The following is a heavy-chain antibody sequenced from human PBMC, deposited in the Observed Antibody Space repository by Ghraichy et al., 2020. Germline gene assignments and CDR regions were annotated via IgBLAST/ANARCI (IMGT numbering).Heavy chain of an antibody. V-gene: IGHV1-46*01. Sequence: ASVKVSCKASGYTFTSYYMHWVRQAPGQGLEWMGIINPSGGSTSYAQKFQGRVTMTRDTSTSTVYMELSSLRSEDTAVYYCARDPLWFGELLHIDYWGQGTLVTVSS. CDR3: ARDPLWFGELLHIDY. CDR1: GYTFTSYY. CDR2: INPSGGST. J-gene: IGHJ4*02. D-gene: IGHD3-10*01.